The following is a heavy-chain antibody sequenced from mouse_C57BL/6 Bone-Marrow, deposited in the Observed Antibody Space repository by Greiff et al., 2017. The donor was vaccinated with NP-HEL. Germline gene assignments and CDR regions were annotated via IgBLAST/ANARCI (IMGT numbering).Heavy chain of an antibody. J-gene: IGHJ3*01. D-gene: IGHD1-1*01. CDR2: IDPSDSYT. Sequence: VQLQQPGAELVMPGASVKLSCKASGYTFTSYWMHWVKQRPGQGLEWIGEIDPSDSYTNYNQKFKGKSTLTVDKSSSTAYTQLSSLTSEDSAVYYCARGSIYWGQGTLVTVSA. CDR1: GYTFTSYW. V-gene: IGHV1-69*01. CDR3: ARGSIY.